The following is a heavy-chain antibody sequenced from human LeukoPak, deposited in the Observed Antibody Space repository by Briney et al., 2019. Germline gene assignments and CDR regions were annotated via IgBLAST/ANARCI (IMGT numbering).Heavy chain of an antibody. D-gene: IGHD6-13*01. CDR1: GGSISRGSYY. CDR2: IYTSGST. J-gene: IGHJ4*02. CDR3: ARESSAAAGDY. V-gene: IGHV4-61*02. Sequence: SETLSLTCTVSGGSISRGSYYWSWIRQPAGTGLEWIGRIYTSGSTNYNPSLKSRVTMSLDTSKNQVSLNLRSVTAADTAVYYCARESSAAAGDYWGQGTLVTVSS.